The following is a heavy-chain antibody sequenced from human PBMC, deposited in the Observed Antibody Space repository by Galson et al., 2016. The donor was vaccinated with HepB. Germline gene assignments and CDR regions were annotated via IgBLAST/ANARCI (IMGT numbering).Heavy chain of an antibody. CDR2: IYYSGST. D-gene: IGHD5-18*01. Sequence: LSLTCTVSGGSISSSSYYWGWIRQPPGKGLEWIGSIYYSGSTYYNPSLKSRVTISVDTSKNQFSLKLSSVTAADTAVYYCARHLKIQLWLRGNWFDPWGQGTLVTVAS. J-gene: IGHJ5*02. CDR3: ARHLKIQLWLRGNWFDP. CDR1: GGSISSSSYY. V-gene: IGHV4-39*01.